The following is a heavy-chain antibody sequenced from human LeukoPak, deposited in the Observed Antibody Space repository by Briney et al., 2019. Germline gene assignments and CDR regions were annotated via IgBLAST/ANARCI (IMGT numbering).Heavy chain of an antibody. CDR2: IYYSGST. V-gene: IGHV4-59*01. D-gene: IGHD5-12*01. J-gene: IGHJ6*02. Sequence: SETLSLTCTVSGGSISSYYWSWIRQPPGKGLEWIGYIYYSGSTNYNPSLKSRVTISVDTSKNQFSLKLSSVTAADTAVYYCARGSGYVYYYGMDVWGQGTTDTVSS. CDR3: ARGSGYVYYYGMDV. CDR1: GGSISSYY.